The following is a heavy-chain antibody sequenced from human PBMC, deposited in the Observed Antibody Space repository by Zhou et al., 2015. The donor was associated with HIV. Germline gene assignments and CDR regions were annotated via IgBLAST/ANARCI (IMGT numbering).Heavy chain of an antibody. Sequence: QVQLVQSGAEVKKPGASVKVSCKASGYTFTSYGISWVRQAPGQGLEWMGWISAYNGNTNYAQKLQGRVTMTTDTSTSTAYMELRSLRSDDTAVYYCARDHKGRGXTRRTTDRVPRLLGGVDTVPDP. CDR3: ARDHKGRGXTRRTTDRVPRLLGGVDTVPDP. J-gene: IGHJ5*02. V-gene: IGHV1-18*01. CDR1: GYTFTSYG. CDR2: ISAYNGNT. D-gene: IGHD3-10*01.